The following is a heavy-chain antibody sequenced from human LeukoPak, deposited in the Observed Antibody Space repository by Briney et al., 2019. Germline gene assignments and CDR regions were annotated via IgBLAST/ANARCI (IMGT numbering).Heavy chain of an antibody. CDR1: GGSISSYY. Sequence: SETLSLTCTVAGGSISSYYWSWIRQPPGKGLEWIGYIYYSGSTNYNPSLKSRVTISVDTSKNQFSLKLSSVTAADTAVYYCARARDIVVVPATPYYFDYWGQGTLVTASS. V-gene: IGHV4-59*01. CDR2: IYYSGST. J-gene: IGHJ4*02. D-gene: IGHD2-2*01. CDR3: ARARDIVVVPATPYYFDY.